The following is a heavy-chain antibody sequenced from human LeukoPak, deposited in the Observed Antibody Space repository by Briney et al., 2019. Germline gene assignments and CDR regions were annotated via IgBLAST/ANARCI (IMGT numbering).Heavy chain of an antibody. D-gene: IGHD1-20*01. Sequence: ASVKVSCKASGYTFTGYYMHWVRQAPGQGLEWMGWINPNSGGTNYAQKFQGRVTMTRDTSISTAYMELSRLRSDDTAVYYCARNWSCVGHQGYWGQGTLVTVSS. CDR3: ARNWSCVGHQGY. V-gene: IGHV1-2*02. CDR2: INPNSGGT. CDR1: GYTFTGYY. J-gene: IGHJ4*02.